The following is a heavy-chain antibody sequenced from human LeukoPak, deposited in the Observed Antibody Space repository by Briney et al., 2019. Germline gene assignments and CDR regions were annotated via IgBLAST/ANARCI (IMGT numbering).Heavy chain of an antibody. CDR3: AKDGVRGYSYGSEYYFDY. V-gene: IGHV3-23*01. Sequence: GGSLRLSCAASGFTFSSYAMSWVRQAPGKGLEWVSAITGSGGSTSYADSVKGRFTISRDNSKNTLYLQMNSLRVEDTAIYYCAKDGVRGYSYGSEYYFDYSGQGTLVTVSS. D-gene: IGHD5-18*01. CDR1: GFTFSSYA. J-gene: IGHJ4*02. CDR2: ITGSGGST.